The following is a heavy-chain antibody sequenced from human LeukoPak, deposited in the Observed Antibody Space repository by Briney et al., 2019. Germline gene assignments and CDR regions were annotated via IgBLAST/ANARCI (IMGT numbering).Heavy chain of an antibody. CDR2: IRYDGSNK. Sequence: GGSLRLSCAASGFTFSSYGMHWVRQAPGKGLEWVAFIRYDGSNKYYADSVKGRFTISRDNSKNTLYLQMNSLRAEDTAVYYCAKDHPNSSSWVFDYWGQGTLVTVSS. D-gene: IGHD6-13*01. J-gene: IGHJ4*02. CDR1: GFTFSSYG. CDR3: AKDHPNSSSWVFDY. V-gene: IGHV3-30*02.